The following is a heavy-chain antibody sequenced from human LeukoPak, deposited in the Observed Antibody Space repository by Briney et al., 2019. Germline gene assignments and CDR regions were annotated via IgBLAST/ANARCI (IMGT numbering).Heavy chain of an antibody. CDR3: ARGYCSGGSCYGGGFDY. J-gene: IGHJ4*02. CDR1: GFTLSTYW. V-gene: IGHV3-7*01. D-gene: IGHD2-15*01. Sequence: GGSLRLSCAASGFTLSTYWMSWVRQAPGKGLEWVANINQGGSEKYYVDSVKGRFTISRDNAKNSLDLPVNSLRVEDTAVYLCARGYCSGGSCYGGGFDYWGQGTLVTVSS. CDR2: INQGGSEK.